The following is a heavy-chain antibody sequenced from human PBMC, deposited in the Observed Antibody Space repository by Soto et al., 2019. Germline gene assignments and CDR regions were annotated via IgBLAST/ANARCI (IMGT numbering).Heavy chain of an antibody. CDR3: AKEGSSGTTLDY. Sequence: EVQLLESGGGLVQPGVSLRLSCAASGFTFSSYVMSWVRQAPGKGPEWVSAISGSGGSTYYADSVKGRFTISRDNSKNTLYLQMTRLRAEDTAVYYCAKEGSSGTTLDYWGQGTLVTFAS. D-gene: IGHD6-19*01. CDR2: ISGSGGST. V-gene: IGHV3-23*01. CDR1: GFTFSSYV. J-gene: IGHJ4*02.